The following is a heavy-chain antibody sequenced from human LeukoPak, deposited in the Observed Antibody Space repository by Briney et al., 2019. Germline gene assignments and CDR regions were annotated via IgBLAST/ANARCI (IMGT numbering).Heavy chain of an antibody. CDR1: GGSFSGYY. D-gene: IGHD4-23*01. CDR3: ARGPDYGGPL. V-gene: IGHV4-34*01. J-gene: IGHJ4*02. CDR2: INHSGST. Sequence: SKTLSFTCAVYGGSFSGYYWSWIRQPPGKGLEWIGEINHSGSTNYNPSLKSRVTISVDTSKNQFSLKLSSVTAADTAVYYCARGPDYGGPLRGQGTLVTVSP.